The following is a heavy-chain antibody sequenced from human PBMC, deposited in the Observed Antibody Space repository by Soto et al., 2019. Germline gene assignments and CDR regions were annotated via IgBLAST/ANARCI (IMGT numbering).Heavy chain of an antibody. CDR1: GYTLTELS. J-gene: IGHJ4*02. CDR2: FDPEDGET. D-gene: IGHD4-17*01. CDR3: ATRLRPGFYFDY. Sequence: ASVKVSCKVSGYTLTELSMHWVRQAPGKGLEWMGGFDPEDGETIYAQKFQGRVTMTEDTSTDTAYMELSSLRSEDTAVYYCATRLRPGFYFDYWGQGTLVTVSS. V-gene: IGHV1-24*01.